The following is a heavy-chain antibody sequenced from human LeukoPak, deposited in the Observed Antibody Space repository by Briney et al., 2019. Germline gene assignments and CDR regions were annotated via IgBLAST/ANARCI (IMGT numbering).Heavy chain of an antibody. J-gene: IGHJ6*03. CDR1: GGSFSGYY. V-gene: IGHV4-34*01. Sequence: PSETLSLTCAVYGGSFSGYYWSWIRQPPGKGLEWIGSIYYSGSTYYNPSLKSRVTISVDTSKNQFSLKLSSVTAADTAVYYCARISYYYYMDVWGKGTTVTVSS. CDR3: ARISYYYYMDV. CDR2: IYYSGST.